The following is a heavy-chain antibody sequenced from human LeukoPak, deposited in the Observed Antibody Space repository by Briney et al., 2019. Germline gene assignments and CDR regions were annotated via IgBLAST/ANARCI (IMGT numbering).Heavy chain of an antibody. J-gene: IGHJ4*02. V-gene: IGHV3-74*01. CDR1: GFTFSSYW. D-gene: IGHD4-23*01. CDR2: INNDGSST. CDR3: ARDRSNYGGPFDY. Sequence: GGSLRLSCAASGFTFSSYWMRWVRQAPGKGLVWVSRINNDGSSTNYADSVKGRLTISRDNAKNTVYLQMNSLRLEDTAVYYCARDRSNYGGPFDYWGQGTLVTVSS.